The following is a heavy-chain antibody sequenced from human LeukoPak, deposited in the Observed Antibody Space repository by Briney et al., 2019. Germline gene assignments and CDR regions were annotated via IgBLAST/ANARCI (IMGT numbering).Heavy chain of an antibody. J-gene: IGHJ4*02. CDR2: ISYDGSNK. D-gene: IGHD4-17*01. V-gene: IGHV3-30*18. CDR3: AKITNDYGDYGIDY. Sequence: PGGSLRLSCAASGFIFSSYGMHWVRQAPGKGLEWVAVISYDGSNKYYADSVKGRFTISRDNSKNTLYLQMNSLRAEDTAVYYCAKITNDYGDYGIDYWGQGTLVTVSS. CDR1: GFIFSSYG.